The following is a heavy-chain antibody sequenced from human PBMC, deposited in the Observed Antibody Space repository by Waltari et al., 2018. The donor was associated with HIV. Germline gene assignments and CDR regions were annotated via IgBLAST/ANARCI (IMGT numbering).Heavy chain of an antibody. CDR2: FDREDGGT. CDR1: GYTLTELS. CDR3: ASAPSGYGHYYGMDV. D-gene: IGHD3-3*01. V-gene: IGHV1-24*01. Sequence: QVQLEQSGAEVKKPGASVKVSCKVSGYTLTELSMQWGRQAPGKGLEWMGGFDREDGGTTVAQKCPGRVTRTDDTSTDTPYMELISLRSEDTAVYYCASAPSGYGHYYGMDVWGQAITVTVAS. J-gene: IGHJ6*02.